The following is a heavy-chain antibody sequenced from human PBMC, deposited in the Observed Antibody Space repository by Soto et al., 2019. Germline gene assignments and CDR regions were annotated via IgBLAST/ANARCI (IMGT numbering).Heavy chain of an antibody. CDR3: AETQSAPYSSGMYGMDV. D-gene: IGHD6-19*01. CDR2: ISGSGANT. Sequence: EVQLLESGGGLVQPGGSLRLSCAASGFTFSSYAMSWVRQAPGKGLEWVSAISGSGANTYYADSVKGRFTISRDNSKNTLYLQMNSLIAEDTAVYYCAETQSAPYSSGMYGMDVWGQGTTVTVSS. V-gene: IGHV3-23*01. J-gene: IGHJ6*02. CDR1: GFTFSSYA.